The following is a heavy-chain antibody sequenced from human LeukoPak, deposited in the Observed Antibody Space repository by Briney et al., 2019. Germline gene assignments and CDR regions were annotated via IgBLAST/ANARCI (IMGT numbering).Heavy chain of an antibody. D-gene: IGHD1-26*01. CDR2: IYYSGST. CDR1: GGSISSYY. Sequence: SETQSLTCTVSGGSISSYYWSWIRQPPGKGLEWIGYIYYSGSTNYNPSLKSRFTISVDTSKNQFSLKLSSVTAADTAVYYCARTLVGATGDAFDIWGQGTMVTVSS. J-gene: IGHJ3*02. V-gene: IGHV4-59*01. CDR3: ARTLVGATGDAFDI.